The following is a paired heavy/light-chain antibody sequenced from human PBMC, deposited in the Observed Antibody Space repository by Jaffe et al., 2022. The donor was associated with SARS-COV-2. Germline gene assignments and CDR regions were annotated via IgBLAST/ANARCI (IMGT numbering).Light chain of an antibody. Sequence: QSALTQPASVSGSPGQSITISCTGSSSDVGAYNYVSWYQHHPGKAPKFMIYEVYNRPSGVPDRFSGSKSGNTASLTISGLQAEDEADYYCSSYTRTNTFVFGTGTTVTVL. J-gene: IGLJ1*01. CDR2: EVY. CDR1: SSDVGAYNY. V-gene: IGLV2-14*01. CDR3: SSYTRTNTFV.
Heavy chain of an antibody. Sequence: QVQLVQSGTEVKEPGASVKVSCRASGYTFTNNYIHWVRQAPGQGLEWMGIINPNDGGTTYAQTFRDRVTLTRDTSTNTVYIEVNSLRSEDTAVYYCATEGGDIWRPKKGFDYWGQGTLVTVSS. V-gene: IGHV1-46*01. CDR3: ATEGGDIWRPKKGFDY. J-gene: IGHJ4*02. D-gene: IGHD2-21*01. CDR1: GYTFTNNY. CDR2: INPNDGGT.